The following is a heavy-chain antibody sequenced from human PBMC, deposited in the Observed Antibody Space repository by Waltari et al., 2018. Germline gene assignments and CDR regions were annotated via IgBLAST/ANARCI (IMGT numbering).Heavy chain of an antibody. V-gene: IGHV3-30*18. Sequence: QVQLVESGGGVVQPGTSLRLSCAASGFTFSSYGMHWVRQAPGKGLGWVAVISYDGRHKYYADSVKGRFTISRDNSKNTLYLQMSSLRAEDTAVYYCAKDFKRGYTGYNSFFDYWGQGTLVTVSS. D-gene: IGHD5-12*01. J-gene: IGHJ4*02. CDR3: AKDFKRGYTGYNSFFDY. CDR2: ISYDGRHK. CDR1: GFTFSSYG.